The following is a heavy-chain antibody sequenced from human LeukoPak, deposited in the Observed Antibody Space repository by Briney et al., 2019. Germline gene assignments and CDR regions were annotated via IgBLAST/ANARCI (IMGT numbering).Heavy chain of an antibody. CDR1: GFTFSSYG. CDR3: AQQWLLLGAFDI. V-gene: IGHV3-30*02. J-gene: IGHJ3*02. D-gene: IGHD6-19*01. CDR2: IRYDGSNK. Sequence: GGSLRLSCAASGFTFSSYGMHWVRQAPGKGLEWVAFIRYDGSNKYYADSVKGRFSISRDNSKSTLYLEMNSLRAEDTAVYYCAQQWLLLGAFDIWGQGTMVTVSS.